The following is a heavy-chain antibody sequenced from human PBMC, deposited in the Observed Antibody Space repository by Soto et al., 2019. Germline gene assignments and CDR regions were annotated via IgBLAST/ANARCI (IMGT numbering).Heavy chain of an antibody. Sequence: QVQLQEEGPGLVKPSETLSLTCTVAGGSIRSNYWSWIRQPPGKGLEWIGYIYYSGSTNYNPSLKGRASISVDTSKTHFSLRLSSVTAADTAVYYCPRATVNWYFDLWGRGTLVTVSS. CDR2: IYYSGST. V-gene: IGHV4-59*01. D-gene: IGHD4-17*01. CDR3: PRATVNWYFDL. J-gene: IGHJ2*01. CDR1: GGSIRSNY.